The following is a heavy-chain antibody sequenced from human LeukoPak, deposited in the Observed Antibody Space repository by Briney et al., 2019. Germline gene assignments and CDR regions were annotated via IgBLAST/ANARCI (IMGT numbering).Heavy chain of an antibody. CDR1: GYTFTSYG. V-gene: IGHV1-18*01. Sequence: ASVKVSCKASGYTFTSYGISWVRQAPGQGLEWMGWISAYNGNTNYAQKLQGRVTMTTDTSTSTAYMELRSLRSDDTAVYYCAREPLPYCSGTSCHGFGFDPWGQGTLVTVSS. CDR2: ISAYNGNT. D-gene: IGHD2-2*01. J-gene: IGHJ5*02. CDR3: AREPLPYCSGTSCHGFGFDP.